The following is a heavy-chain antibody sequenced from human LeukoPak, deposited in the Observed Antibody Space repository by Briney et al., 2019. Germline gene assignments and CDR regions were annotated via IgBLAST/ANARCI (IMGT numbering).Heavy chain of an antibody. CDR2: IKQDGREK. J-gene: IGHJ4*02. V-gene: IGHV3-7*03. CDR3: ARGRGLEY. CDR1: GFTFSSYW. Sequence: GGSLTLSCPASGFTFSSYWMSWVRQAPGEGLEWVGNIKQDGREKDHVDSVKGRFTISRDNAKNSLYLQMNSLRVEDTAVYYCARGRGLEYWGQGTLVTVSS. D-gene: IGHD3-10*01.